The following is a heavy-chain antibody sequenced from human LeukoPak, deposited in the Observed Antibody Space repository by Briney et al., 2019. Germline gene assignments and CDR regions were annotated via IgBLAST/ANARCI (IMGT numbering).Heavy chain of an antibody. CDR1: GGSISSYY. V-gene: IGHV4-59*01. CDR3: ARVSSGVYFDY. CDR2: IYYSGST. D-gene: IGHD2-15*01. Sequence: PSETLSLTCTVSGGSISSYYWSWIRQPPGKGLELIGYIYYSGSTNYNPSLKSRVTMSVDTSKNQFSLKLSSATAADTAVYYCARVSSGVYFDYWGQGTLVTVSS. J-gene: IGHJ4*02.